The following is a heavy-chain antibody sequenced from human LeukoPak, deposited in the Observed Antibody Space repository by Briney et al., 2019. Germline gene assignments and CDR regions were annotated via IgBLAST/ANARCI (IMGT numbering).Heavy chain of an antibody. Sequence: PGGSLRLSCAASGFPFRSYSMNWVRQGPGKGLEWVSYISDSSATIYYADSVKGRFTISRDNAKNSLYLHLNSLRPEDTAVYYCARGPLTGDERLDYWGPGTLVTASS. CDR1: GFPFRSYS. V-gene: IGHV3-48*01. D-gene: IGHD3-9*01. J-gene: IGHJ4*02. CDR3: ARGPLTGDERLDY. CDR2: ISDSSATI.